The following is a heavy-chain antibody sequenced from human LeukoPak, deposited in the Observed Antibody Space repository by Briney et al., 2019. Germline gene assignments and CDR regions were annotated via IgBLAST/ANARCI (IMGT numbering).Heavy chain of an antibody. Sequence: PGGSLRLSCAGSGFSFVSHAMSWVRQAPGKGLEWVSAISGSGGSTYYADSVKGRFTISRDNSKNTLYLQMNSLRAEDTAVYYCAKDTYYYYFDYWGQGTLVTVSS. CDR1: GFSFVSHA. CDR3: AKDTYYYYFDY. D-gene: IGHD3-10*01. CDR2: ISGSGGST. V-gene: IGHV3-23*01. J-gene: IGHJ4*02.